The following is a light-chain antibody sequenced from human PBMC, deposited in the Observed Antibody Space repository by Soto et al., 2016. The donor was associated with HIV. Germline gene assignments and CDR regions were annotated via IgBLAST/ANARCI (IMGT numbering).Light chain of an antibody. CDR2: KVS. CDR3: QHLGT. V-gene: IGKV1-5*03. Sequence: DIQLTQSPSTLSAFIGDRVTITCRASQSVSNWLAWYQQKPGIAPKLLIYKVSNLEKGVPSRFSGGGSGTEFSLTINGLRPEDLATYYCQHLGTFAQGTK. CDR1: QSVSNW. J-gene: IGKJ2*01.